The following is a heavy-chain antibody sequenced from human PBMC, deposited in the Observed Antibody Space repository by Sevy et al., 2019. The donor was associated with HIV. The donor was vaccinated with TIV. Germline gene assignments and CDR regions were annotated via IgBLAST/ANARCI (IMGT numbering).Heavy chain of an antibody. CDR2: IYYNGHI. J-gene: IGHJ4*02. CDR3: AGENAWGRGYS. Sequence: WETLSLTCTVSGGSITSLYWNWIRLPPGKGLEWIANIYYNGHINYNPSLKSRVTLSLDTSKNQFSLRLSSVTAADTAMYYCAGENAWGRGYSWGQGTLVTVSS. V-gene: IGHV4-59*08. D-gene: IGHD1-26*01. CDR1: GGSITSLY.